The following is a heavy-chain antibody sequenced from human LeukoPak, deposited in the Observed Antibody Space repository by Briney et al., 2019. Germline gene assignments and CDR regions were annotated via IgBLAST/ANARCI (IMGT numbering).Heavy chain of an antibody. CDR1: GGSISSYF. V-gene: IGHV4-59*01. Sequence: SETLSLTCTVSGGSISSYFWTWIRQPPGKGLEWIGYIYYIGSTNYNPSLKSRVTVSVDASKNQFSLRLSSVTAADTAVYYCASTRRDGYPFDYWGQGTLVTVSS. D-gene: IGHD5-24*01. CDR2: IYYIGST. CDR3: ASTRRDGYPFDY. J-gene: IGHJ4*02.